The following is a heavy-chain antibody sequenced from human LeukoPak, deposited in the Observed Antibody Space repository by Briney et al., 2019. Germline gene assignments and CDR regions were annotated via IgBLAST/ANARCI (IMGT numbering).Heavy chain of an antibody. CDR3: AKPPPRYGITTVTTGDGS. Sequence: PGGSLRLSCAASGFTFSSYAMSWVRQAPGKGLEWVSAISGSGGSTYYADSVKDRFTISRDNSKNTLYLQMNSLRAEDTAVYYCAKPPPRYGITTVTTGDGSWGQGTLVTVSS. CDR1: GFTFSSYA. V-gene: IGHV3-23*01. D-gene: IGHD4-17*01. CDR2: ISGSGGST. J-gene: IGHJ4*02.